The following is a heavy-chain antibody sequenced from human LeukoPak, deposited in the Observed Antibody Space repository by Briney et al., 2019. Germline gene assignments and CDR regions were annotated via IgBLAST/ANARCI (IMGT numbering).Heavy chain of an antibody. CDR1: GFTFSSYE. J-gene: IGHJ5*02. CDR2: INSDGSST. Sequence: QSGGSLRLSCAASGFTFSSYEMNWVRQPPGKGLVWVSRINSDGSSTTYADSVMGRFTISRDNATNTLFLQMNSLRADDTAVYYCARESYGGTNWFDPWGQGTLVTVSS. CDR3: ARESYGGTNWFDP. D-gene: IGHD4-23*01. V-gene: IGHV3-74*01.